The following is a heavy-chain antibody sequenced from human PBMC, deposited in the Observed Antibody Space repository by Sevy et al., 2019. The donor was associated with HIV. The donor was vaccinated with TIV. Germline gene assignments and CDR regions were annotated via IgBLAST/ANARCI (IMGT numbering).Heavy chain of an antibody. CDR2: ISAYKTQT. CDR3: AREGRGAWYIVEVFDN. Sequence: ASVKVSCKASGYDFSKHGVTWVRQARGQGLEWMGWISAYKTQTKYAEKFQGRMTMTTDTATKTAYMELMSLTSDDTAVYYCAREGRGAWYIVEVFDNWGQGTLVTVSS. J-gene: IGHJ4*02. CDR1: GYDFSKHG. V-gene: IGHV1-18*01. D-gene: IGHD6-19*01.